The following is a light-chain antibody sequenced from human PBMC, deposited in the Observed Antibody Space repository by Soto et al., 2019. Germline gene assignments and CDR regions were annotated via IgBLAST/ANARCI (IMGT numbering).Light chain of an antibody. CDR3: QQYRNGTRT. Sequence: IVKTQSPAILSLSQGESATLSXRASHSVNINYLAWYQQDPGXTPRVXXACXSTMATGSPARLSGSGSVTEFSLTISRRQSDDFEVYYCQQYRNGTRTFGQGTRLEIK. CDR2: CXS. V-gene: IGKV3-15*01. CDR1: HSVNIN. J-gene: IGKJ5*01.